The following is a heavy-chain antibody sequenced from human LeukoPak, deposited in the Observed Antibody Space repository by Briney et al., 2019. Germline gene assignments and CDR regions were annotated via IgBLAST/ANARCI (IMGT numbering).Heavy chain of an antibody. D-gene: IGHD5-18*01. J-gene: IGHJ4*02. V-gene: IGHV3-30-3*01. Sequence: GGSLRLSCAASGFTSSSYAMHWVRQTPGKGLEWVAVISYDGSNKYYADSVKGRFTISRDNSKNTLYLQMNSLRAEDTAVYYCARDGGYSYALDYWGQGTLVTVSS. CDR2: ISYDGSNK. CDR1: GFTSSSYA. CDR3: ARDGGYSYALDY.